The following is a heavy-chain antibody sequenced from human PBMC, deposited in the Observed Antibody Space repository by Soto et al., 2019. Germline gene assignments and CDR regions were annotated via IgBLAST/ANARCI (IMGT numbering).Heavy chain of an antibody. Sequence: PSETLSLTCTVSGGSISSYYWSWIRQPPGKGLEWIGYIYYSGSTNYNPSLKSRVTISVDTSKNQFSLKLSSVTAADTAVYYCARDIAAAGRIDPWGQGTLVTVSS. CDR1: GGSISSYY. D-gene: IGHD6-13*01. V-gene: IGHV4-59*01. J-gene: IGHJ5*02. CDR2: IYYSGST. CDR3: ARDIAAAGRIDP.